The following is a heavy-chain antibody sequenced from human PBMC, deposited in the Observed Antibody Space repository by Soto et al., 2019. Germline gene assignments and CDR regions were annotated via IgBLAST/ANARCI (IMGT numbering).Heavy chain of an antibody. V-gene: IGHV1-18*04. CDR2: ISPYNDNT. J-gene: IGHJ6*02. CDR1: GYTFTTYG. Sequence: QVQLVQSGAEAKKPGASVKVTCKASGYTFTTYGVNWVRQAPGQGLEWMGWISPYNDNTNYARKLQGRVTLTTDTSASTAYMELRSLTSDDTAVYYCARDKRPTFYYDGMDVWGQGTTVTVSS. CDR3: ARDKRPTFYYDGMDV.